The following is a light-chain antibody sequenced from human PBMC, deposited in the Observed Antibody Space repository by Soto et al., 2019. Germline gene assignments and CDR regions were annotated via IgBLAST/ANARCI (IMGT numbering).Light chain of an antibody. CDR1: SGHSSYA. J-gene: IGLJ2*01. V-gene: IGLV4-69*01. CDR2: LKSDGSH. Sequence: QPVLTQSTSASASLGASVKLTCTLSSGHSSYAIAWHQQQPEKGPRYLMKLKSDGSHSKGDGIPDRFSGSSSGAERYLTISSLQSEDEADYYCQTWGTGIVVFGGGTKLTVL. CDR3: QTWGTGIVV.